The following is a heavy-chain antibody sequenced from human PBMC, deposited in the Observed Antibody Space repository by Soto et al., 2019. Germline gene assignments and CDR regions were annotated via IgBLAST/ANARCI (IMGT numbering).Heavy chain of an antibody. Sequence: SVKVSCKASGGSFSSYAISWVRQAPGQGLEWMGGIIPIFGTPSYAQKFQGRVTITADESTSTAYMELSSLRSEDTAVYYCAREYRSSSGRFDNWGHGTLVTVSS. J-gene: IGHJ4*01. D-gene: IGHD6-6*01. CDR3: AREYRSSSGRFDN. CDR2: IIPIFGTP. V-gene: IGHV1-69*13. CDR1: GGSFSSYA.